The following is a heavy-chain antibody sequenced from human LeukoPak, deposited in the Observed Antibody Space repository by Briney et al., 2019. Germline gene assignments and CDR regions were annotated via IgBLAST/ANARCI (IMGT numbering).Heavy chain of an antibody. V-gene: IGHV3-21*01. CDR1: GFTFSTYT. CDR2: ISSSTTYI. Sequence: PRGSLRLSCAASGFTFSTYTMNWVRQAPGKGLEWVSSISSSTTYIYYADSVKGRFTISRDNAKNSLYLHMDSLRAEDTAVYYCASWDDYGDYVAFDYWGQGTLVTVSS. D-gene: IGHD4-17*01. J-gene: IGHJ4*02. CDR3: ASWDDYGDYVAFDY.